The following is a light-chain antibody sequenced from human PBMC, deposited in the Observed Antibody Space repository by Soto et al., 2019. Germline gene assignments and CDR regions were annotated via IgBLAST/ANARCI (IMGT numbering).Light chain of an antibody. J-gene: IGLJ1*01. Sequence: QSVLTQPPSVSGAPGQRVTISCTGSSSNIGAGYNVQWYQQLPGTAPKLLIHGNNNRPSGVPGRFSGSKSGTSASLAITGLQAEDEADYYCQSYDSNLSGYVFGTGTKLTVL. CDR2: GNN. CDR1: SSNIGAGYN. CDR3: QSYDSNLSGYV. V-gene: IGLV1-40*01.